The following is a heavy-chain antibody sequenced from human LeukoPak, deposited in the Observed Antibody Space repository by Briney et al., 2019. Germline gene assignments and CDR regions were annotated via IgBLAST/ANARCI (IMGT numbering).Heavy chain of an antibody. CDR1: GGSISSSSYY. V-gene: IGHV4-39*07. CDR2: IYYSGST. Sequence: SETLSLTCSVSGGSISSSSYYWGWIRQPPGKGLEWIGSIYYSGSTYYNPSLKSRVTMSVDTSKNQFSLKLSSVTAADTAVYYCARTAYGSWFDPWGQGTLVTVSS. D-gene: IGHD3-10*01. J-gene: IGHJ5*02. CDR3: ARTAYGSWFDP.